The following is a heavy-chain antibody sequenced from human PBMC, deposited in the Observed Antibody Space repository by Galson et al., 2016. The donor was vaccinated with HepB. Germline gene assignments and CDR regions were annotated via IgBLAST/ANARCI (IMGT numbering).Heavy chain of an antibody. D-gene: IGHD6-13*01. Sequence: SLRLSCAASRFTFSAYTMNWVRQPPGKGLEWVSSIGSSDKYRFYADSVRGRFTISRDNSKNTLYLQMNSLRAEDTAVYYCATPITGYSSSWYGSFDYWGQGTLVTVSS. CDR1: RFTFSAYT. V-gene: IGHV3-21*04. J-gene: IGHJ4*02. CDR2: IGSSDKYR. CDR3: ATPITGYSSSWYGSFDY.